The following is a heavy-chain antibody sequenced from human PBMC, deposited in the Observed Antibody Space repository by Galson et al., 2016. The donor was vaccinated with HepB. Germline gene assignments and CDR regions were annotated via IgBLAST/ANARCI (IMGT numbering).Heavy chain of an antibody. D-gene: IGHD3-3*01. CDR2: ISRSSSYR. CDR1: GFTFSSYS. V-gene: IGHV3-21*01. J-gene: IGHJ4*02. CDR3: ARVYRYDFWPFDY. Sequence: SLRLSCAASGFTFSSYSMNWVRQAPGKGLEWVSWISRSSSYRYYADSVKGRFTISRDNAKNSLYLQMNSLRVEDTAVYYCARVYRYDFWPFDYWGQGTRVTVSS.